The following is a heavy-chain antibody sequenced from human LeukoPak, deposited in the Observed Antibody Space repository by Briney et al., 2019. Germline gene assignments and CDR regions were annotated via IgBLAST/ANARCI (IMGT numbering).Heavy chain of an antibody. V-gene: IGHV3-23*01. CDR3: AKVGGYCSNSYTCYDVFDI. J-gene: IGHJ3*02. CDR2: ISGSGGSR. CDR1: GFTFSTYG. Sequence: PGGSLRLSCAASGFTFSTYGMSWVRQAPGKGLEWVSGISGSGGSRYYEDSVKGRFTISRDNSKNTLHLQMSSLRAEDTAVYHCAKVGGYCSNSYTCYDVFDIWGQGTMVTVSS. D-gene: IGHD2-2*01.